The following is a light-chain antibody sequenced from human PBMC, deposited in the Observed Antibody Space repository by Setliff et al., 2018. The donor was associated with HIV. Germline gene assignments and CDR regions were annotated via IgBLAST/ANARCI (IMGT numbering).Light chain of an antibody. CDR2: INSDGSQ. Sequence: QPVLTQSPSASASLGASVKLTCTLSSGHSTYAIAWHQQQPEKGPRYLMKINSDGSQKKGDGIPDRFSGSSSGAERYLIISSLRSEDEADYYCQTWGTAIPYVFGTGTKVTV. J-gene: IGLJ1*01. CDR1: SGHSTYA. CDR3: QTWGTAIPYV. V-gene: IGLV4-69*01.